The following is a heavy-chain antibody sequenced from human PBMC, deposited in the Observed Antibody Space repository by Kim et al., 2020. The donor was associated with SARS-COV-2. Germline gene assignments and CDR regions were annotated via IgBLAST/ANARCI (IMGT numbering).Heavy chain of an antibody. CDR3: AKDMGSCSGGSCYHGVYYYYYGMDV. J-gene: IGHJ6*02. CDR2: ISWNSGSI. V-gene: IGHV3-9*01. CDR1: GFTFDDYA. D-gene: IGHD2-15*01. Sequence: GGSLRLSCAASGFTFDDYAMHWVRQAPGKGLEWVSGISWNSGSIGYADSVKGRLTISRDNAKNSLYLQMNSLRAEDTALYYCAKDMGSCSGGSCYHGVYYYYYGMDVWGQGTTVTVSS.